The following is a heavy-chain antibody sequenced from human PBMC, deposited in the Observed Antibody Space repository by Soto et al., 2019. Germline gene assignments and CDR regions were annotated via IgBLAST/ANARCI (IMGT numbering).Heavy chain of an antibody. V-gene: IGHV3-23*01. J-gene: IGHJ6*03. CDR3: AKPMPGYCSSTSCYVDTYCMDV. CDR2: ISGSGGST. CDR1: GFTFSSYA. Sequence: GGSLRLSCAASGFTFSSYAMSWVRQAPGKGLEWVSAISGSGGSTYYADSVKGRFTISRDNSKNTLYLQMNSLRAEDTAVYYCAKPMPGYCSSTSCYVDTYCMDVWGKGTTVTVSS. D-gene: IGHD2-2*01.